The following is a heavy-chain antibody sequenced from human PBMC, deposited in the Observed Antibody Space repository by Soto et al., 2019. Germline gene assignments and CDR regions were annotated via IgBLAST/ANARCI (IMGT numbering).Heavy chain of an antibody. CDR3: ARGHGVVRGVPTAYYYYGMDV. CDR1: GGTFSSYT. J-gene: IGHJ6*02. D-gene: IGHD3-10*01. V-gene: IGHV1-69*02. Sequence: ASVKVSCKASGGTFSSYTISWVRQAPGQGLEWMGRIIPILGIANYAQKFQGRVTITADKSTSTAYMKLSSLRSEDTAVYYCARGHGVVRGVPTAYYYYGMDVWGQGTTVTVSS. CDR2: IIPILGIA.